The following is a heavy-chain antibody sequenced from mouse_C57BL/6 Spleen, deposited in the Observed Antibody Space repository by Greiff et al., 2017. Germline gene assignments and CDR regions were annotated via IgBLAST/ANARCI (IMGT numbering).Heavy chain of an antibody. CDR3: ARSGYYGRSHGDAMDY. Sequence: QVQLQQSGAELVQPGASVKISCKASGYAFSSYWMNWVKQRPGKGLEWIGQIYPGDGDTNYNGKFKGKATLTADKSSSTAYMQLSSLTSEDSAVYFWARSGYYGRSHGDAMDYWGQGTSVTVSS. D-gene: IGHD1-1*01. V-gene: IGHV1-80*01. CDR2: IYPGDGDT. J-gene: IGHJ4*01. CDR1: GYAFSSYW.